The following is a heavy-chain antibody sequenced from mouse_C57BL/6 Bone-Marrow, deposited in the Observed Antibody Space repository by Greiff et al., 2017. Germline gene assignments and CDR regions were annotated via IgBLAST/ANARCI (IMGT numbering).Heavy chain of an antibody. J-gene: IGHJ1*03. CDR3: ARVKKYWYFDV. V-gene: IGHV1-81*01. CDR1: GYTFTSYG. Sequence: QVQLQQSGAELARPGASVKLSCKASGYTFTSYGISWVKQRTGQGLEWIGEIYPRSGNTYYNEKFKGKATLTADKSSSTAYMELRSLTSEDSAVYFCARVKKYWYFDVWGTGTTVTVSS. CDR2: IYPRSGNT.